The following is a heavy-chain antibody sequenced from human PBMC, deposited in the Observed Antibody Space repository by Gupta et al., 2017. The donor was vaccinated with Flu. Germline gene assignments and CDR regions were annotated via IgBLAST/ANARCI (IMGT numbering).Heavy chain of an antibody. V-gene: IGHV3-23*01. CDR3: AKEGVIVDPSEDILDCLPHGVFHY. D-gene: IGHD2-21*01. CDR2: ISNGGTGT. Sequence: EVQLLESGGGLLQPGGSLRLSCAASGFPFSSHDIAWVRRAPGKGLEWVSRISNGGTGTYYADSVKGRFTISRDNSKNTLYLQMNSLRAEDTAVYYCAKEGVIVDPSEDILDCLPHGVFHYWGQGTLVTVSS. CDR1: GFPFSSHD. J-gene: IGHJ4*02.